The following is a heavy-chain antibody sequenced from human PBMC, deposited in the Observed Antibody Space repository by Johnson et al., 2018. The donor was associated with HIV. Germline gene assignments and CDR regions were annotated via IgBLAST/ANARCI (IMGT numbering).Heavy chain of an antibody. V-gene: IGHV3-23*04. Sequence: VQLVESEGGVVQPGRSLRLSCAASGFTFSSYAMSWVRQAPGKGLEWVSAISGSGGSKYYADSVKGRFTISRDNSKNTLYLQMNSLRAEDTAVCYCARGGGCGGECYSGYDAFDIWGQGTMVPVSS. CDR2: ISGSGGSK. CDR3: ARGGGCGGECYSGYDAFDI. J-gene: IGHJ3*02. CDR1: GFTFSSYA. D-gene: IGHD2-21*01.